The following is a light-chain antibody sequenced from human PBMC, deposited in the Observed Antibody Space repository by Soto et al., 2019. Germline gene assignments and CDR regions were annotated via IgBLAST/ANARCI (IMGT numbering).Light chain of an antibody. J-gene: IGKJ1*01. V-gene: IGKV3-15*01. CDR2: GAS. CDR3: QQYNNWPPWT. CDR1: QSISTN. Sequence: EIVMTQSPTSLSVCPGERATLSCRAGQSISTNLAWYQQIPGQAPRLLIYGASTRATGIPARFSGSGSGTDFTLTISSLQSEDIAVYYCQQYNNWPPWTFGQGTKVDIK.